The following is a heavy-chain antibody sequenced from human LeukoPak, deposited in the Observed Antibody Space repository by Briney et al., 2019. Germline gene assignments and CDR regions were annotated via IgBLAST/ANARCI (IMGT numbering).Heavy chain of an antibody. CDR1: GGTFSSYA. V-gene: IGHV1-69*05. J-gene: IGHJ4*02. CDR2: IIPIFGTA. D-gene: IGHD2-15*01. Sequence: GASVKVSCKASGGTFSSYAISWVRQAPGQGLEWMGGIIPIFGTANYAQKFQGRVTITTDESTSTAYMELSSLRSEDTAVYYCARGLYCSGGSCYSGCSDYWGQGTLVTVSS. CDR3: ARGLYCSGGSCYSGCSDY.